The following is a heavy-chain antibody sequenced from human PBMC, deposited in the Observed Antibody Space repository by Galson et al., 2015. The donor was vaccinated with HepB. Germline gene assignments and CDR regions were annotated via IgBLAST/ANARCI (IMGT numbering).Heavy chain of an antibody. V-gene: IGHV3-15*07. J-gene: IGHJ4*02. CDR1: GFTFSNAW. CDR2: IKSKTDGGTT. D-gene: IGHD6-13*01. Sequence: SLRLSCAASGFTFSNAWMNWVRQAPGKGLVWVGRIKSKTDGGTTDYAAPVKGRFTISRDDSKNTLYLQMNSLKTEDTAVYYCTTFKVPYSSTLENDYWGRGTLVTVSS. CDR3: TTFKVPYSSTLENDY.